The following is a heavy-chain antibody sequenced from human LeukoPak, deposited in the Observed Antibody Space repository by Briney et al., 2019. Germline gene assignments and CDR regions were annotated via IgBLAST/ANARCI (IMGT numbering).Heavy chain of an antibody. CDR2: IYSGGST. J-gene: IGHJ4*02. CDR1: GFTVSSNY. V-gene: IGHV3-66*02. D-gene: IGHD3-22*01. Sequence: QPGGSLRLSCAASGFTVSSNYMSWVRQAPGKGLEWVSVIYSGGSTYYADSGKGRFTISRDNSKNTLYLQMNSLRAEDTAVYYCAREYYDSSGYLPYFDYWGQGTLVTVSS. CDR3: AREYYDSSGYLPYFDY.